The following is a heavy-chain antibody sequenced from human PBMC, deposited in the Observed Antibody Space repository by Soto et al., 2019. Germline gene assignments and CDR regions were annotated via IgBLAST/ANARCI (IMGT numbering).Heavy chain of an antibody. Sequence: QITLKESGPTLVKPTQTLTLTCTFSGFSLSTSGVGVGWIRQPPGKALEWLALIYWDDSERYSPSLKSRLTITKDNAKNQVVLTFTNMDPVDTATDSCTHTLRWLYFDLWGRGTLVTVSS. CDR2: IYWDDSE. CDR3: THTLRWLYFDL. D-gene: IGHD3-22*01. CDR1: GFSLSTSGVG. V-gene: IGHV2-5*02. J-gene: IGHJ2*01.